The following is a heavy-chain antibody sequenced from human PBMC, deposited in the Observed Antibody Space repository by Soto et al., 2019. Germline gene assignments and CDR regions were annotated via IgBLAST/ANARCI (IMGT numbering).Heavy chain of an antibody. D-gene: IGHD1-1*01. J-gene: IGHJ6*02. V-gene: IGHV3-23*01. Sequence: GGSLRLSCAASGFTFSSYAMSWVRQAPGKGLEWVSAISGSGGSTYYADSVKGRFTISRDNSKNTLYLQMNSLRAEDTAVYYCAKGYDYYYYYGMDVWGQGTTVTVSS. CDR3: AKGYDYYYYYGMDV. CDR2: ISGSGGST. CDR1: GFTFSSYA.